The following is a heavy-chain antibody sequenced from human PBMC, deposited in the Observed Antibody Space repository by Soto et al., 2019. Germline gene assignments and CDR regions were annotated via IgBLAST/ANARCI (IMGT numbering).Heavy chain of an antibody. Sequence: PSETLSLTCTVSGGSISSSSYYWGWIRQPPGKGLEWIGSIYYSGSTYYNPSLKSRVTISVDTSKNQFSLKLSSVTAADTAVYYCARHEVVVVPAVTGPFDYWGQGTLVTVSS. CDR1: GGSISSSSYY. D-gene: IGHD2-2*01. V-gene: IGHV4-39*01. CDR2: IYYSGST. J-gene: IGHJ4*02. CDR3: ARHEVVVVPAVTGPFDY.